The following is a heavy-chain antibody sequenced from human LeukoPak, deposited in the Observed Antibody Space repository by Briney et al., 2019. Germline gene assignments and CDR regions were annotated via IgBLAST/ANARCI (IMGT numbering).Heavy chain of an antibody. CDR1: GGSISSYY. Sequence: ETLSLTCTVSGGSISSYYWSRIRQPPGKGLEWIGYIYYSGSTNYNPSLKSRVTISVDTSKNQFSLKLSSVTAADTAVYYCARIYRSGGSCHFGGGWFDPWGQGTLVTVSS. J-gene: IGHJ5*02. V-gene: IGHV4-59*01. CDR3: ARIYRSGGSCHFGGGWFDP. CDR2: IYYSGST. D-gene: IGHD2-15*01.